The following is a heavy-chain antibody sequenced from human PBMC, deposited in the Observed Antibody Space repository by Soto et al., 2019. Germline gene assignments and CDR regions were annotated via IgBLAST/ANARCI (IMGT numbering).Heavy chain of an antibody. V-gene: IGHV4-61*01. D-gene: IGHD2-2*01. CDR1: GGFVNSDTHS. J-gene: IGHJ6*02. CDR2: VYSGGST. CDR3: ARFVRSCSATTCSTRADV. Sequence: SETLSLTCTVSGGFVNSDTHSWSWIRQTPGKRLEWIGFVYSGGSTKNPSLRSRVTMSVDTSKNQFSLKLRSVIVADTAVYHCARFVRSCSATTCSTRADVWGQGITVTVSS.